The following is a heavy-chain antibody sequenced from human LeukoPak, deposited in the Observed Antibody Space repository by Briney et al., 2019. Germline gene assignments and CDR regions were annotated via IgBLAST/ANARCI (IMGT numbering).Heavy chain of an antibody. V-gene: IGHV4-4*09. D-gene: IGHD6-6*01. Sequence: PSETLSLTCTVSGGSISSYYWSWIRQPPGKGLEWIGYIYTSGSTNYNPSLKSRVTISVDTSKNQFSLKLSSVTAADTAVYYCARSVGSSSRKRRFDPWGQGTLVTVSS. J-gene: IGHJ5*02. CDR2: IYTSGST. CDR3: ARSVGSSSRKRRFDP. CDR1: GGSISSYY.